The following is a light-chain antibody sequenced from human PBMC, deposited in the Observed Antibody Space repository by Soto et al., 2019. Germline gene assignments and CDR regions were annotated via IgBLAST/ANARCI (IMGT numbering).Light chain of an antibody. V-gene: IGKV1-39*01. CDR3: LQSYTPSWT. Sequence: GDRVTLTCRASQGISSYLAWYQQKPGRAPKLLIYAASMLQSGVPSRFSGTGFGTDFTLTISSLQPEDFATYYCLQSYTPSWTFGQGTKVDIK. CDR2: AAS. J-gene: IGKJ1*01. CDR1: QGISSY.